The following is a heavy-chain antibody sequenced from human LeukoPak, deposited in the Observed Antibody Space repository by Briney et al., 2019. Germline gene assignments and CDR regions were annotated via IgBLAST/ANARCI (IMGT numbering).Heavy chain of an antibody. CDR2: LYGDGST. D-gene: IGHD6-19*01. CDR3: ARGPYGSGWYYFDY. Sequence: GGSLRLSCAASGFIVSGNYMIWVRQAPEKGLEWVSVLYGDGSTNLADSVKGRFTLSRDDSKNTLYLQMNSLRADDTAVYYCARGPYGSGWYYFDYWGQGTLVTVSS. V-gene: IGHV3-66*01. CDR1: GFIVSGNY. J-gene: IGHJ4*02.